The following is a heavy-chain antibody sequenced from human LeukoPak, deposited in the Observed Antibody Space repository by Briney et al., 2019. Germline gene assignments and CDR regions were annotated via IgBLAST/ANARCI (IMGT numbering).Heavy chain of an antibody. J-gene: IGHJ4*02. Sequence: GGSLRLSCAASGFTFSNYGMSWVRQAPGKGLEWVASIKQDGSEKFYVDSVKGRFTISRDNAKNSLYLQMSSLRAEDTAVYYCARDCQYCSNTNCRCCWGRGTLVTVSS. D-gene: IGHD2-2*01. CDR1: GFTFSNYG. V-gene: IGHV3-7*01. CDR3: ARDCQYCSNTNCRCC. CDR2: IKQDGSEK.